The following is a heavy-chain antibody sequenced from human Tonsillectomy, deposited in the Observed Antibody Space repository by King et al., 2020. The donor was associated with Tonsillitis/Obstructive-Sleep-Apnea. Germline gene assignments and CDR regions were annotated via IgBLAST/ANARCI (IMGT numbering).Heavy chain of an antibody. CDR2: TRNIANSYTT. J-gene: IGHJ5*02. CDR1: GFTLSDHY. V-gene: IGHV3-72*01. CDR3: ARGVGKEGP. D-gene: IGHD1-26*01. Sequence: DVQLVESGGGLVQPGGSLRLSCAASGFTLSDHYMDWVRQAPGKGLEWVGRTRNIANSYTTEYAASVKGRFTISRDDSKNSLYLQMNSLKTEDAAVYYCARGVGKEGPWGQGTLVTVSS.